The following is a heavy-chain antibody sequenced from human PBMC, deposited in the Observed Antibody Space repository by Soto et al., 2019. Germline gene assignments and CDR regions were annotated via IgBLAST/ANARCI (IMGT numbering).Heavy chain of an antibody. CDR2: TYYRSKWYN. CDR1: GDSVSSNSAA. CDR3: ARDPVTMVRGRADYGMDV. V-gene: IGHV6-1*01. D-gene: IGHD3-10*01. J-gene: IGHJ6*02. Sequence: SQTLSLTCAISGDSVSSNSAAWNWIRQSPSRGLEWLGRTYYRSKWYNDYAVSVKSRITINPDTSENQFSLQLNSVTPEDTAVYYCARDPVTMVRGRADYGMDVWGQGTTVTVS.